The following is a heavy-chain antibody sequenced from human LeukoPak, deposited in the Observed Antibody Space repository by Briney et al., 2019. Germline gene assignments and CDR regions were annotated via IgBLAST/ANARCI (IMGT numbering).Heavy chain of an antibody. CDR2: INHSGGT. D-gene: IGHD3-22*01. V-gene: IGHV4-34*01. J-gene: IGHJ4*02. Sequence: SETLSLTCAVHGGSFSGYYWSWIRQPPGKGLEWIGEINHSGGTNHNPSPKSRVTLSVDTSKYEFSLKLSSVTAADTAVYYCARNRAGSGNYFVDHFDYWGQGTVVTVSS. CDR1: GGSFSGYY. CDR3: ARNRAGSGNYFVDHFDY.